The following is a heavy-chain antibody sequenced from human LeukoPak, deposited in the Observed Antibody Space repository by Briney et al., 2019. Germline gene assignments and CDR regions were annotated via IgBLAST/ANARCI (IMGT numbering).Heavy chain of an antibody. D-gene: IGHD2-15*01. CDR3: TTLDIVVVVAATGFDY. Sequence: GGSLRLSCAASGFTFTNAWMSWVRQAPGKGLEWVGRIKSKTNGATTDYAAPVKGRFTISRDDSKNTLYLQMNSLKTEDTAVYYCTTLDIVVVVAATGFDYWGQGTLVTVSS. V-gene: IGHV3-15*01. CDR2: IKSKTNGATT. J-gene: IGHJ4*02. CDR1: GFTFTNAW.